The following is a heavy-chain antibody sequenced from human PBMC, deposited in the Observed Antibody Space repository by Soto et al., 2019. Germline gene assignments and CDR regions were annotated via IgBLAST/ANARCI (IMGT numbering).Heavy chain of an antibody. V-gene: IGHV3-53*01. D-gene: IGHD3-22*01. CDR1: GVTVSSNY. Sequence: GGSLRLSCAASGVTVSSNYMSWVRQAPGKGLEWVSTLYSGGHTFYADSVKGRFTISRDNSKNTLYLQMNSLRAEDTAVYYCARGNSYSDVSAYIFDYWGQGTLVTVSS. CDR3: ARGNSYSDVSAYIFDY. CDR2: LYSGGHT. J-gene: IGHJ4*02.